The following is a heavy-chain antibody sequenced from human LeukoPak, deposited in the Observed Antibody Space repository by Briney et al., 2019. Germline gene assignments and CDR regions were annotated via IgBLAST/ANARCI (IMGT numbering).Heavy chain of an antibody. Sequence: GGSLRLSCAASGFTFSSYGMHWVRQAPGKGLEWVAVISYDGNNKYYTDSVKGRFTISRDNAKNTLYLQMNSLRAEDTAVYYCAKQMAVDYFDYWGQGTLVTVSS. CDR2: ISYDGNNK. J-gene: IGHJ4*02. CDR3: AKQMAVDYFDY. D-gene: IGHD5-24*01. CDR1: GFTFSSYG. V-gene: IGHV3-30*18.